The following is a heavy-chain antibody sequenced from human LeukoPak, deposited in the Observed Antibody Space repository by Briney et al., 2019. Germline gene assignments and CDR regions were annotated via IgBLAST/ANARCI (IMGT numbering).Heavy chain of an antibody. D-gene: IGHD1-26*01. CDR3: ARRRVLGGSYSDWYFDL. V-gene: IGHV5-51*01. CDR1: GYSFTSYW. Sequence: GESLKISCKGSGYSFTSYWIGWVRQMPGKGLEWMGIIYPGDSDTTYSPSFQGQVTISADKSISTAYLQWSSLKASDTAMYYCARRRVLGGSYSDWYFDLWGRGTLVTVSS. J-gene: IGHJ2*01. CDR2: IYPGDSDT.